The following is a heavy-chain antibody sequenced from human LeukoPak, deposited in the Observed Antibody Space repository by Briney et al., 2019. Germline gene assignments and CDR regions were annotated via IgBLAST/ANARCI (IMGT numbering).Heavy chain of an antibody. J-gene: IGHJ4*02. Sequence: ASVKVPCKASGYTFTGYYMHWVRQAPGQGLEWMGWINPNSGGTNYAQKFQGRVTMTRDTSISTAYMELSRLRSDDTAVYYCARESRGLAYCGGDCYSPMVYWGQGTLVTVSS. D-gene: IGHD2-21*02. CDR2: INPNSGGT. V-gene: IGHV1-2*02. CDR3: ARESRGLAYCGGDCYSPMVY. CDR1: GYTFTGYY.